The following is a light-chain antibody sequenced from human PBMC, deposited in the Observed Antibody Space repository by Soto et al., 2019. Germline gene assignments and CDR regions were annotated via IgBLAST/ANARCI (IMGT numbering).Light chain of an antibody. J-gene: IGKJ1*01. V-gene: IGKV3-20*01. CDR3: QQYGSSSWT. CDR1: QSVSSSS. CDR2: RAS. Sequence: EIVLTQSPGTLSLSPGERATLSCRASQSVSSSSLAWYQQKPGQAPRVIIYRASSRATGIPDRFSGSGSGTDFTLTISRLEPEDFAVYFCQQYGSSSWTFGQGTKVDIK.